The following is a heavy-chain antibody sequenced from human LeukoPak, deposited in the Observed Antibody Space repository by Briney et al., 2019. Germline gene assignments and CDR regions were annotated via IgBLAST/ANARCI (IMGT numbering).Heavy chain of an antibody. V-gene: IGHV3-74*01. Sequence: GGSLRLSCADSGFIFSKYWMHWVRQAPGKGLVWVSQIKFDGSLASYADSVKGRFTISRDNAKNTLYLQMNSLGTEDTAVYYCVTGHYDSRMYFDLWGRGTLVTVSS. J-gene: IGHJ2*01. CDR2: IKFDGSLA. CDR3: VTGHYDSRMYFDL. CDR1: GFIFSKYW. D-gene: IGHD3-16*01.